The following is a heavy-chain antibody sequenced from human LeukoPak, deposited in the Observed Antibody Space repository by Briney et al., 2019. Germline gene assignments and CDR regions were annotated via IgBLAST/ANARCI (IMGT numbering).Heavy chain of an antibody. CDR3: ARTGGYSYGVDAFDI. V-gene: IGHV3-48*04. Sequence: PGGSLRLSCAASGFTFNTYNMNWVRQAPGKGLEWVSFISSSGTTVHYADSVRGRFTISRDNAKNSLYLQMNSLRAEDTAVYYCARTGGYSYGVDAFDIWGQGTMVTVSS. CDR1: GFTFNTYN. J-gene: IGHJ3*02. CDR2: ISSSGTTV. D-gene: IGHD5-18*01.